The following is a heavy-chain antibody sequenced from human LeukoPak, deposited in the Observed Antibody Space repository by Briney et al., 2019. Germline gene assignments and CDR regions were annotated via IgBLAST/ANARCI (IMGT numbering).Heavy chain of an antibody. CDR3: ARDHCANGVCWFDY. D-gene: IGHD2-8*01. CDR2: IYYRGST. Sequence: SETLSLTCTVSGGSISSYYWSWIRQPPGKGLEWIGYIYYRGSTNYNPSLKSRVTISVDTSKNQFSLKLSSVTAADTAAYYCARDHCANGVCWFDYWGQGTLVTVSS. CDR1: GGSISSYY. J-gene: IGHJ4*02. V-gene: IGHV4-59*01.